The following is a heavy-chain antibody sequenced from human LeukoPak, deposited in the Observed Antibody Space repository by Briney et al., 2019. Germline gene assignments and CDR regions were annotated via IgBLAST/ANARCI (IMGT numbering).Heavy chain of an antibody. CDR1: GYTFTSYY. CDR2: INPSGGST. CDR3: ASSSGLWFGEFHYYFDY. J-gene: IGHJ4*03. V-gene: IGHV1-46*01. D-gene: IGHD3-10*01. Sequence: ASVKVSCKASGYTFTSYYMHWVRQAPGQGLEWMGIINPSGGSTSYAQKFQGRVTMTRDTSTSTVYMELSSLRSEDTAVYYCASSSGLWFGEFHYYFDYWGQGTTVTVSS.